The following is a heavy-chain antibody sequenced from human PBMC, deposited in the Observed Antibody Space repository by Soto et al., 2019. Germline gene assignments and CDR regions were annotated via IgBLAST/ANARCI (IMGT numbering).Heavy chain of an antibody. CDR2: INGGNGNT. J-gene: IGHJ4*02. Sequence: SVKVSCKASGYTFTTYTMHWVRQAPGQRLEWMGWINGGNGNTKYSQKFQGRVNFTRDTFASTAYMELSSLRSEDTAVYYCTRLETDYWGQGTLVTVSS. CDR3: TRLETDY. CDR1: GYTFTTYT. V-gene: IGHV1-3*01.